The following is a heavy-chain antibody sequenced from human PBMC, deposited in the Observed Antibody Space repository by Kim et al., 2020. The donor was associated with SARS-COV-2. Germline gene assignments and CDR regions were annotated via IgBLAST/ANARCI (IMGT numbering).Heavy chain of an antibody. Sequence: GGSLRLSCAASGFTFSKFGMSWVRQAPGKGLQWVSGIRGSGAGTFYTDSVKGRFTISRDNSKKALYLQMNSLRVEDTAIYYCAKETSEIGPPILDSWGQG. V-gene: IGHV3-23*01. CDR2: IRGSGAGT. D-gene: IGHD2-21*01. CDR3: AKETSEIGPPILDS. CDR1: GFTFSKFG. J-gene: IGHJ4*02.